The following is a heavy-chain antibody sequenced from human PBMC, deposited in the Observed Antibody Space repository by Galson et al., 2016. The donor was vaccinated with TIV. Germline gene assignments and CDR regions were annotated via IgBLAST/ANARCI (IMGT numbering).Heavy chain of an antibody. V-gene: IGHV1-2*04. CDR2: INPKSGDT. CDR1: GYTFTGNY. CDR3: ARIVYGSSALDV. D-gene: IGHD4-17*01. J-gene: IGHJ6*02. Sequence: SVKVSCKASGYTFTGNYMHWVRQAPGQGLEWMGWINPKSGDTSYAQKFQDWVNMTRDMSISTVYMELSRLRFDDTAVYYCARIVYGSSALDVWGQGTTVTVSS.